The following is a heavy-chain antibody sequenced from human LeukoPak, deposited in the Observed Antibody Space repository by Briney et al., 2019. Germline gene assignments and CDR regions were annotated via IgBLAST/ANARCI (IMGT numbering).Heavy chain of an antibody. CDR3: ARGYDDILTGYYGLYY. CDR2: INSNGGST. CDR1: GFTFDNYG. Sequence: RGSLRLSCAASGFTFDNYGMSWVRQAPGKGLDWVSGINSNGGSTGYADSVKGRLTISRDNAKNSMYLQMNRLRAEDTALYYCARGYDDILTGYYGLYYWGQGTLVTVSS. J-gene: IGHJ4*02. V-gene: IGHV3-20*04. D-gene: IGHD3-9*01.